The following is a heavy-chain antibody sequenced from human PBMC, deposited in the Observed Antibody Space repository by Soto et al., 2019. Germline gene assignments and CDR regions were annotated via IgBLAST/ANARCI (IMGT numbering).Heavy chain of an antibody. V-gene: IGHV3-9*01. Sequence: SLRLSCAASGFTFDDYAMHWVRQAPGKGLEWVSGISWNSGSIGYADSVKGRFTISRDNAKNSLYLQMNSLRAEDTALYYCAKVAYGEYYFDYWGQGTLVTVSS. CDR2: ISWNSGSI. J-gene: IGHJ4*02. CDR3: AKVAYGEYYFDY. CDR1: GFTFDDYA. D-gene: IGHD4-17*01.